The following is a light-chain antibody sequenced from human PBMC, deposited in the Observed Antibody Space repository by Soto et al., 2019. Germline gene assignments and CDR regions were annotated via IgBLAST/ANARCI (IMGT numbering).Light chain of an antibody. CDR1: SSDVGGYNY. CDR2: EVA. CDR3: SSYTRRSTWV. J-gene: IGLJ3*02. Sequence: QSVLTQPASVSGSPGQSITISCTGTSSDVGGYNYVSWYQHHPGKAPKLMIYEVADRPSGVSNRFSGSKSGNTASLTISGLQAEDEADYYCSSYTRRSTWVFGGGTKLTVL. V-gene: IGLV2-14*01.